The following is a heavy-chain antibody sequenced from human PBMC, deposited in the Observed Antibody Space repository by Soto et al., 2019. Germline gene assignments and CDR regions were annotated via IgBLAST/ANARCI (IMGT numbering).Heavy chain of an antibody. J-gene: IGHJ3*02. CDR1: GGSISSGDYY. V-gene: IGHV4-30-4*01. D-gene: IGHD1-26*01. CDR3: ARGCSGSYYVDAFDI. Sequence: SETLSLTCTVSGGSISSGDYYWSWIRQPPGKGLEWIGYIYYSGSTYYNPSLKSRVTISVDTSKNQFSLKLSSVTAADTAVYYCARGCSGSYYVDAFDIWGQGTMVTVSS. CDR2: IYYSGST.